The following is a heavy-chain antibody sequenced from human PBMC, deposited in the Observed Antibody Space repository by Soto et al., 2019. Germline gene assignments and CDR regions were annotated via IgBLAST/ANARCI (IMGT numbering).Heavy chain of an antibody. CDR3: ASRGTEVVPAAHPPDAFDI. V-gene: IGHV1-46*03. J-gene: IGHJ3*02. CDR2: INPSGGST. Sequence: GASVKVSCKASGYTFTSYYIHWVRQAPGQGLEWMGIINPSGGSTSYAQKFQGRVTMTRDTSTSTVYMELSSLRSEDTAVYYCASRGTEVVPAAHPPDAFDIWGQGTMVTVSS. D-gene: IGHD2-2*01. CDR1: GYTFTSYY.